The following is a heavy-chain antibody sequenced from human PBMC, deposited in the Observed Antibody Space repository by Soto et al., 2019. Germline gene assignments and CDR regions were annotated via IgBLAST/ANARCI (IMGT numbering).Heavy chain of an antibody. CDR1: GFTFRSYE. D-gene: IGHD2-21*01. V-gene: IGHV3-48*01. Sequence: GGSLRLSCVASGFTFRSYEMDWLRHVPGRGLEWVAYIDETSATTHFANSVRGRFTISRDNAKNSLYLEINSLSAEDSAVSYCAGEHSSDGGCADSCELWGQETMVTVAS. J-gene: IGHJ3*01. CDR3: AGEHSSDGGCADSCEL. CDR2: IDETSATT.